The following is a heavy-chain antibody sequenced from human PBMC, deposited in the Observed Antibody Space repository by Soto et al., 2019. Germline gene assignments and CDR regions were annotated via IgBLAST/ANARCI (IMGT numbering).Heavy chain of an antibody. CDR2: ISGNGGDYT. V-gene: IGHV3-23*01. D-gene: IGHD2-2*01. CDR1: GFTFGTYA. CDR3: VPLCRYCSTTTPS. J-gene: IGHJ4*02. Sequence: GGSLRLSCAASGFTFGTYAVSWVRQAPRKGLEWVSAISGNGGDYTYYADSVKGRFTISRDNSKNTLYLQMNSLRAEDTAVYYCVPLCRYCSTTTPSWGQGTLVTVSS.